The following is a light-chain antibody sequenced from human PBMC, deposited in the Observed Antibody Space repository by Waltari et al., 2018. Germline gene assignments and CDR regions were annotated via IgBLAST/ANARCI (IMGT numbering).Light chain of an antibody. CDR3: SSYAGSNIWV. V-gene: IGLV2-8*01. CDR2: EVS. Sequence: QSALTQPPSASGSPGQSVTISCTGTNSDVGGYNYVSWYQQHPGKAPKLMIYEVSKRPSGVPDPFSGSKSGNTASLTVSGLQAEDEADYYCSSYAGSNIWVFGGGTKLTVL. CDR1: NSDVGGYNY. J-gene: IGLJ3*02.